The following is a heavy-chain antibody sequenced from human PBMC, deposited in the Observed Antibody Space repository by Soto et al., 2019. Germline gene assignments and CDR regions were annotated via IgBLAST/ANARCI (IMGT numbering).Heavy chain of an antibody. Sequence: SETLSLTCTVSGGSISSYYWSWIRQPPGKGLEWIGYIYYSGSTDYNPSLKSRVTISVDTSKNQFSLKLSSVTAADTAVYYCARANYGQWLDFWGQGTLVTVSS. CDR2: IYYSGST. CDR3: ARANYGQWLDF. V-gene: IGHV4-59*12. D-gene: IGHD6-19*01. CDR1: GGSISSYY. J-gene: IGHJ4*02.